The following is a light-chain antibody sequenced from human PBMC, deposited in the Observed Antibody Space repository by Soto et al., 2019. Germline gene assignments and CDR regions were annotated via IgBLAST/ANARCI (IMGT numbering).Light chain of an antibody. CDR1: NIGSKS. CDR3: QVWDSSSDHPGV. J-gene: IGLJ3*02. Sequence: SYELTQPPSVSVAPGKTARITCGGNNIGSKSVHWYQQKPGQAPVLVIYYDSDRPSGIPARFSGSNSGNTATLTISRVEAGDEADYYCQVWDSSSDHPGVFGGGTKLTVL. V-gene: IGLV3-21*04. CDR2: YDS.